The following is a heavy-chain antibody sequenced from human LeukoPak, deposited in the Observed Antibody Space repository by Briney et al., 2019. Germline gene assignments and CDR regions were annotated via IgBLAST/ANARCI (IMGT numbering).Heavy chain of an antibody. V-gene: IGHV1-2*02. CDR3: ARDFRVTTEYNWFDP. CDR2: INPNSVGT. Sequence: ASVKVSCKASGYTFTGYYMHWVRQAPGQGLEWMGWINPNSVGTNYAQKFQGRVTMTRDTSISTAYMELRRLKSDDTAVYYCARDFRVTTEYNWFDPWGQGTLVTVSS. CDR1: GYTFTGYY. J-gene: IGHJ5*02. D-gene: IGHD3-3*01.